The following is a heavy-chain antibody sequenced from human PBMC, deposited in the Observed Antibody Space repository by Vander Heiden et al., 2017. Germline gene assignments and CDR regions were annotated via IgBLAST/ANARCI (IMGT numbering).Heavy chain of an antibody. CDR2: ISGSGGST. V-gene: IGHV3-23*01. CDR3: AKADSSGWQLDY. Sequence: EVQLLESGGGLVEPGGSLGLSCAASGFTFSSYAMSWVRQAPGKGLEWVSAISGSGGSTYYADSVKGRFTISRDNSKNTLYLQMNSLRAEDTAVYYCAKADSSGWQLDYWGQGTLVTVSS. D-gene: IGHD6-19*01. CDR1: GFTFSSYA. J-gene: IGHJ4*02.